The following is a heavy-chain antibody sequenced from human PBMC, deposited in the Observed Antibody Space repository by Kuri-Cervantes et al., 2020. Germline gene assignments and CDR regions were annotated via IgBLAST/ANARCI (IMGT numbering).Heavy chain of an antibody. Sequence: SETLSLTCTVSGGSISSSSYYWGWIRQPPGKGLGWIGSIYYSGSTYYNPSLKSRVTISVDTSKNQFSLELSSVTAADTAVYYCARSPYRYYDFWSGYYGHQYSMDVWGQGTTVTVSS. CDR3: ARSPYRYYDFWSGYYGHQYSMDV. V-gene: IGHV4-39*07. D-gene: IGHD3-3*01. J-gene: IGHJ6*02. CDR2: IYYSGST. CDR1: GGSISSSSYY.